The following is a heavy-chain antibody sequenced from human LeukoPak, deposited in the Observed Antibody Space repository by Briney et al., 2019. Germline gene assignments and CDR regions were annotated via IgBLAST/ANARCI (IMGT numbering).Heavy chain of an antibody. J-gene: IGHJ3*01. Sequence: ASVKVSCKASGGTFTSYAISWVRQAPGQGLEWMGWISVYNGNTNYAQKVQGRVTMTTDTSTSTAYMELRNLRSDDTAVYYCARTMYSSGWLDAFDFWGQGTTVIVSS. D-gene: IGHD6-19*01. V-gene: IGHV1-18*01. CDR2: ISVYNGNT. CDR1: GGTFTSYA. CDR3: ARTMYSSGWLDAFDF.